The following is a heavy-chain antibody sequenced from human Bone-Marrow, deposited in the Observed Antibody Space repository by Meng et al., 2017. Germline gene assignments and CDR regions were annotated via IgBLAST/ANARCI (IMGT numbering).Heavy chain of an antibody. J-gene: IGHJ4*02. CDR3: ARWNGNTAYDY. Sequence: QVHVVESGGGVVQPVRSLIISCAASGFPFSDYAIQWVRQAPGKGLEWVAVVSRDGDLKYFADSVRGRFTISRDNSKDTLYLQMNSLGADDTAVYYCARWNGNTAYDYWGQGTLVTVSS. CDR2: VSRDGDLK. V-gene: IGHV3-30-3*01. CDR1: GFPFSDYA. D-gene: IGHD1/OR15-1a*01.